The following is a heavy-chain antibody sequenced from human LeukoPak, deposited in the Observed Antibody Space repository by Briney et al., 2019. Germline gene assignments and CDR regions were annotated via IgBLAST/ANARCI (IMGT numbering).Heavy chain of an antibody. J-gene: IGHJ4*02. CDR3: ARVNINNWHSCDY. CDR2: IYHSGST. V-gene: IGHV4-4*02. CDR1: GGSISSSNW. Sequence: SETLSLTCAVSGGSISSSNWWSWVRQPPGKGLEWIGEIYHSGSTNYNPSLKSRVTISVDKSRNHFSLNLSSVTAADTAVYYCARVNINNWHSCDYWGQGTLVTVSS. D-gene: IGHD1-1*01.